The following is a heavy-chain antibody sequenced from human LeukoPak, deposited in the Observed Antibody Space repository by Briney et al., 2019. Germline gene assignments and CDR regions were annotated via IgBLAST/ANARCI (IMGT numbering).Heavy chain of an antibody. CDR3: AGTGGGGFFDP. D-gene: IGHD3/OR15-3a*01. CDR2: IHDSGST. J-gene: IGHJ5*02. CDR1: GGSISSYY. Sequence: SETLSLTCTVSGGSISSYYWTWMRQPPGKGLEWIGYIHDSGSTRSNPSLKSRVTMSVDTSKNHVSLRLTSVTAADTAGYYCAGTGGGGFFDPWGQGTLVTVSS. V-gene: IGHV4-59*01.